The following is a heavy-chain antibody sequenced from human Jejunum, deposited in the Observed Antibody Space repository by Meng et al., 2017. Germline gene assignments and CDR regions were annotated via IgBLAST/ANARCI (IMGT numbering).Heavy chain of an antibody. CDR2: MNPNTDYT. Sequence: ASVKVSCKASGYTLTSHHLHWVRQAPGQGPEWMGIMNPNTDYTRYAQKFQGRVTVTSDTSTGTAYMKLSSLRFDDTALYYCARDNSGWAIDYWGQGTLVTVSS. D-gene: IGHD6-19*01. CDR3: ARDNSGWAIDY. CDR1: GYTLTSHH. V-gene: IGHV1-46*01. J-gene: IGHJ4*02.